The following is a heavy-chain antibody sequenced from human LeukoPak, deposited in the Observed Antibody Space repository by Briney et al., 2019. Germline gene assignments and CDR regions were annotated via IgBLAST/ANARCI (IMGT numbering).Heavy chain of an antibody. CDR1: GGSISSYY. D-gene: IGHD2-15*01. CDR3: ASVVDYNWFDP. J-gene: IGHJ5*02. CDR2: IYYSGST. Sequence: SETLSLTCTVSGGSISSYYWSWIRQPPGKGLEWIGYIYYSGSTNYNPSLKSRVTISVDTSKNQFSLKLSSVTAADTAVYYCASVVDYNWFDPWGQGTLVTVSS. V-gene: IGHV4-59*08.